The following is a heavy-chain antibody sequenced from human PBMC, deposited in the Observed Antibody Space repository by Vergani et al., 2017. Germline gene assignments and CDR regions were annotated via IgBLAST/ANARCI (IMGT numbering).Heavy chain of an antibody. CDR2: ISASGAPT. J-gene: IGHJ4*01. CDR3: ARAYGRYDWFDY. D-gene: IGHD1-20*01. CDR1: GFIFSTYA. V-gene: IGHV3-23*04. Sequence: EVHLEESGGGLVQPGGSLRLSCTASGFIFSTYAMSWVRQAPGKGLEWVSGISASGAPTYYADSVKGRVTISRDNSKNTLYLQMNSLRVEDMAVYYCARAYGRYDWFDYWGQRTLVTVSS.